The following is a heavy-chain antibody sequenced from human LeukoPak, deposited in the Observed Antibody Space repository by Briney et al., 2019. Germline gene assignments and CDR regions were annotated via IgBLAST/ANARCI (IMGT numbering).Heavy chain of an antibody. Sequence: ASVTVSCKASGYTFTCCYMHWVRQAPGQGVEGMGWINPNSGGTNYAQKFQGRVTMTRDTSISTAYMELSRLRSDDTAVYYCARGSGSYREGTFDYWGQGTLVTVSS. CDR2: INPNSGGT. CDR3: ARGSGSYREGTFDY. CDR1: GYTFTCCY. D-gene: IGHD1-26*01. V-gene: IGHV1-2*02. J-gene: IGHJ4*02.